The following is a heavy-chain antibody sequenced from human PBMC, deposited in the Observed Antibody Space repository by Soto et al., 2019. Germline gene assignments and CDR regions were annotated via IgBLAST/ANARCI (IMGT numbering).Heavy chain of an antibody. D-gene: IGHD3-10*01. CDR3: ARETYYSGHLIGNLDL. CDR1: GFSFSTYA. CDR2: VSSGGGTQ. V-gene: IGHV3-30-3*01. J-gene: IGHJ2*01. Sequence: QVELVESGGGVVQPGGSLRLSCAASGFSFSTYAMQWVRQAPGKGLEWVAVVSSGGGTQFYADSVKGRFTISRDNSKNSLYLQMTSMTVEDEDIYYCARETYYSGHLIGNLDLWGRGTLVTVSS.